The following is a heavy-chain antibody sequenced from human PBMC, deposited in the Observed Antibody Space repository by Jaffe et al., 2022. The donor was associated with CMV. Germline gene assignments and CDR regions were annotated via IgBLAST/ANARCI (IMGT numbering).Heavy chain of an antibody. D-gene: IGHD6-6*01. CDR1: GFTFSSYG. V-gene: IGHV3-30*18. J-gene: IGHJ4*02. CDR3: AKESGFSSSSTLGY. Sequence: QVQLVESGGGVVQPGRSLRLSCAASGFTFSSYGMHWVRQAPGKGLEWVAVISYDGSNKYYADSVKGRFTISRDNSKNTLYLQMNSLRAEDTAVYYCAKESGFSSSSTLGYWGQGTLVTVSS. CDR2: ISYDGSNK.